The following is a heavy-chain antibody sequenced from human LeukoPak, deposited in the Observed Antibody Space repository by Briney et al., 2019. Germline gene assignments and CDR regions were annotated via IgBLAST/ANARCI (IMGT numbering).Heavy chain of an antibody. D-gene: IGHD3-22*01. CDR3: AREHDSSGDWFDP. CDR2: IYYSGST. V-gene: IGHV4-31*03. Sequence: PSETLSLTCTVSGGSISSGGYYWSWIRQHPGKGLEWIGYIYYSGSTHYNPSLKSRLTISVDTSKNQFSLKLTSVPAADTAVYYCAREHDSSGDWFDPWGQGTLVTVSS. J-gene: IGHJ5*02. CDR1: GGSISSGGYY.